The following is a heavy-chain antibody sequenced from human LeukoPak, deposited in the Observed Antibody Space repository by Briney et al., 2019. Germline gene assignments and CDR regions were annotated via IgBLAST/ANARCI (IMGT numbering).Heavy chain of an antibody. CDR1: GYTFTSHG. D-gene: IGHD4-17*01. V-gene: IGHV1-18*01. Sequence: ASVKVSCKASGYTFTSHGLSWARQAPGQGLEWMGWISIYSGNTNYAQKFQDRISMTTDTSTSTAYMELRSLRSEDTAVYYCASGIYGDYYYGMDVWGQGTTVTVSS. J-gene: IGHJ6*02. CDR2: ISIYSGNT. CDR3: ASGIYGDYYYGMDV.